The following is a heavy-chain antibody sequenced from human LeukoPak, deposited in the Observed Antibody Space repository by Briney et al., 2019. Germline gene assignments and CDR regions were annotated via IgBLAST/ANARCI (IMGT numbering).Heavy chain of an antibody. V-gene: IGHV4-4*07. CDR2: IYTSGST. D-gene: IGHD3-22*01. CDR1: GGSISSYY. Sequence: PSQTLSLTCTVSGGSISSYYWSWIRQPAGKGLGWIGRIYTSGSTNYNPSLKSRVTMSVDTSKNQFSLKLSSVTAADTAVYYCARVLNYYDSSGYYYYFDYWGQGTLVTVSS. CDR3: ARVLNYYDSSGYYYYFDY. J-gene: IGHJ4*02.